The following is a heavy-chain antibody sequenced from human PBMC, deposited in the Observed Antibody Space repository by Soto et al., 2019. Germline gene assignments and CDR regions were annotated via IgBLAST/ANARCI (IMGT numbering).Heavy chain of an antibody. CDR3: ARARGSSTSRLLYYYYGMDV. CDR2: ISSSGSTI. D-gene: IGHD2-2*01. J-gene: IGHJ6*02. CDR1: GFTFSDYY. Sequence: GGSLRLSCAASGFTFSDYYMSWIRQAPGKGLEWVSYISSSGSTIYYADSVKGRFTISRDNAKNSLYLQMNSLRAEDTAVYYCARARGSSTSRLLYYYYGMDVWGQGTTVTVSS. V-gene: IGHV3-11*01.